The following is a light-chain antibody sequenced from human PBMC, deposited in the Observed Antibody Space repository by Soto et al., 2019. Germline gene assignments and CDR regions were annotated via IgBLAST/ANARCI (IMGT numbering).Light chain of an antibody. V-gene: IGKV3-20*01. J-gene: IGKJ3*01. CDR3: QQYGTSPGFT. CDR1: QSVSSSS. Sequence: EIVLTQSPGTLSLSPGDRATLSCRASQSVSSSSLAWYQQKPGQAPRLLIYGASSRATGIPDRFSGSGSGTDFALTISRLEPEDFAVYYCQQYGTSPGFTFGPGTKVDIK. CDR2: GAS.